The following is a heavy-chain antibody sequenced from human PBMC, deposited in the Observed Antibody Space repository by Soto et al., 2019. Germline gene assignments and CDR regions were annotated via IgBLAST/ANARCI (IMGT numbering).Heavy chain of an antibody. J-gene: IGHJ3*02. CDR2: INHSGST. Sequence: PSETLSLTCAVSGGSFSGYYWSWIRQPPGKGLEWIGEINHSGSTSYNPSLKSRVTMSVDTSKNEFSLKLTSVTAADTAVYYCARRVDHYDSSGDANDIWGQGTMVTVSS. V-gene: IGHV4-34*01. CDR3: ARRVDHYDSSGDANDI. D-gene: IGHD3-22*01. CDR1: GGSFSGYY.